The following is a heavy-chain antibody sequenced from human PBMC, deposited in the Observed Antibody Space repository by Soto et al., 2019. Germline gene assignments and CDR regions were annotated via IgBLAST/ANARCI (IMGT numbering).Heavy chain of an antibody. CDR2: ISGSGATT. CDR3: AKPPYSSSTFYYYGMDV. CDR1: GFTFSSYA. D-gene: IGHD6-6*01. J-gene: IGHJ6*02. Sequence: EEQLLESGGGLVQPGGSLRLSCAASGFTFSSYAMSWVRQAPGKGLEWVSAISGSGATTYHAYSVKGRFTISRENSKNTLYLQMNSLRAEDTAVYYCAKPPYSSSTFYYYGMDVWGRGTTVTVSS. V-gene: IGHV3-23*01.